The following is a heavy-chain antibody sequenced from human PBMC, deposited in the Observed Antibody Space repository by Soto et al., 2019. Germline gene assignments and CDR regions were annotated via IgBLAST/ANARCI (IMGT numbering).Heavy chain of an antibody. V-gene: IGHV4-34*01. CDR1: GGSFSDFY. Sequence: PSETLSLTCAVYGGSFSDFYWSWIRQPPGKGLEWIGEIRQSGSTDYNPSLKSRVTISLDTSKNHLSLRLNSVTAADTAVYYCARGLWFEDAPLGYWGQGALVT. CDR2: IRQSGST. J-gene: IGHJ4*02. CDR3: ARGLWFEDAPLGY. D-gene: IGHD3-10*01.